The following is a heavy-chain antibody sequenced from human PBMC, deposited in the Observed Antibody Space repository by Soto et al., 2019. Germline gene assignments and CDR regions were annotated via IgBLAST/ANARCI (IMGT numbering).Heavy chain of an antibody. CDR3: ARVPDSSLGTMDV. Sequence: PGESLKISCKGSGYRFTAYWMGWVRQLPGQGLEWMGVMFPGDSDTRYSPSFQGQVTMSADPSTNTAYLEWSSLKAADSAMYYCARVPDSSLGTMDVWGQGTTVTVSS. J-gene: IGHJ6*02. CDR2: MFPGDSDT. CDR1: GYRFTAYW. V-gene: IGHV5-51*01. D-gene: IGHD6-19*01.